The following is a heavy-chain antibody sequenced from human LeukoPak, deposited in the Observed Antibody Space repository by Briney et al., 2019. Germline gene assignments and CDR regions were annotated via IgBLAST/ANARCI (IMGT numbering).Heavy chain of an antibody. D-gene: IGHD6-13*01. CDR1: GFTFSSYA. Sequence: PGGSLRLSCAASGFTFSSYAMHWVRQAPGKGLEWVAVISYDGSNKYYADSVKGRFTISRDNSKNTLYLQMNSLRAEDTAVYYCAKAKGPKAGTELPLRSVPQTTNIFDPWGQGTLVTVSS. J-gene: IGHJ5*02. CDR3: AKAKGPKAGTELPLRSVPQTTNIFDP. CDR2: ISYDGSNK. V-gene: IGHV3-30-3*01.